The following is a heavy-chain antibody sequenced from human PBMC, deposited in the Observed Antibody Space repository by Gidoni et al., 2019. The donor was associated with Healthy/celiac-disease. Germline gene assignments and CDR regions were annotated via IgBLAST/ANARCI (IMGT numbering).Heavy chain of an antibody. V-gene: IGHV3-23*01. CDR3: AKVPLYSSSWHYFDY. D-gene: IGHD6-13*01. Sequence: EVQLLESGGGLVQPGGSLRLSCAASVFTFSRYAMSWLRQAPGQGLEWVSASSGSGGSTYYADSVKGRFTISRDKSKNTLYLQMNSLRAEDTAVYYCAKVPLYSSSWHYFDYWGQGTLVTVSS. CDR2: SSGSGGST. CDR1: VFTFSRYA. J-gene: IGHJ4*02.